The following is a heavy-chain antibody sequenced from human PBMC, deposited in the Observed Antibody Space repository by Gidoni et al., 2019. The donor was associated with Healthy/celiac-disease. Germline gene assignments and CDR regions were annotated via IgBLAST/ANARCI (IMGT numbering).Heavy chain of an antibody. CDR1: GFTFSSYS. CDR2: ISSSSSYI. CDR3: ARSYCSSTSCYTGGRGYWFDP. V-gene: IGHV3-21*01. J-gene: IGHJ5*02. Sequence: EVQLVESGGGLVKPGGSLRLSCAASGFTFSSYSMNWGRQAPGKGLEWVSSISSSSSYIYYADSVKGRFTIARDNAKNSLYLQMNSLRAEDTAVYYCARSYCSSTSCYTGGRGYWFDPWGQGTLVTVSS. D-gene: IGHD2-2*02.